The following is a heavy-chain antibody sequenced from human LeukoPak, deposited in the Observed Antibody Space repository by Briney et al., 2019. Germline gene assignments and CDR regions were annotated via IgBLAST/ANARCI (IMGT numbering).Heavy chain of an antibody. Sequence: GGSLRLSCAAPGFTFSNYWMGWVRQAPGKGLEWVAIIKQGGRDKLYGDSVKGRFTILGDNAKNSLQLQMNSLRVEDTAVYYCARDSGEFHFDYWGQGTLVTVSS. V-gene: IGHV3-7*04. CDR3: ARDSGEFHFDY. J-gene: IGHJ4*02. CDR2: IKQGGRDK. D-gene: IGHD3-10*01. CDR1: GFTFSNYW.